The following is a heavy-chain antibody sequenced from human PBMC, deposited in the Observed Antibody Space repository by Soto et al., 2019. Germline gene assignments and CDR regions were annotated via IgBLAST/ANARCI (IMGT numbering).Heavy chain of an antibody. CDR3: ARSLEGHFEY. J-gene: IGHJ4*02. Sequence: EVQLVESGGDLVQRGGSLRLSCVASGFTFSVYSMNWVRQAPGKGLEWFSYITSDTKTIKYADSVKGRFTISRDNAKNSVYLQMNSLRDEDTDVYYCARSLEGHFEYWGQVTVVTVSS. CDR2: ITSDTKTI. D-gene: IGHD1-1*01. V-gene: IGHV3-48*02. CDR1: GFTFSVYS.